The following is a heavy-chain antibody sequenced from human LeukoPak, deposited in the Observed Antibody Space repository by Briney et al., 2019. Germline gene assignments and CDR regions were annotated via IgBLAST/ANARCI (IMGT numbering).Heavy chain of an antibody. CDR3: ARDVYYDFWSGYSPLY. V-gene: IGHV3-30-3*01. Sequence: GGSLRLSCAASGFTFSSYATHWVRQAPGKGLEWVAVISYDGSNKYYADSVKGRFTISRDNSKNTLYLQMNSLRAEDTAVYYCARDVYYDFWSGYSPLYWGQGTLVTVSS. CDR1: GFTFSSYA. CDR2: ISYDGSNK. D-gene: IGHD3-3*01. J-gene: IGHJ4*02.